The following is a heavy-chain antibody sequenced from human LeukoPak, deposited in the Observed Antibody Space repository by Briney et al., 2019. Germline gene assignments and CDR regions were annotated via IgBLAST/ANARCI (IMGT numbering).Heavy chain of an antibody. CDR3: AKVGGYSSFYYYYGMDV. J-gene: IGHJ6*02. D-gene: IGHD4-11*01. CDR2: ISYGGST. Sequence: SETLSLTCTVSGGSISGYYWSWIRQAPEKGLEWIGHISYGGSTNYNPSLKSRVTISVDTSKNQFSLKLSSVTAADTAVYYCAKVGGYSSFYYYYGMDVWGQGTTVTVSS. CDR1: GGSISGYY. V-gene: IGHV4-59*01.